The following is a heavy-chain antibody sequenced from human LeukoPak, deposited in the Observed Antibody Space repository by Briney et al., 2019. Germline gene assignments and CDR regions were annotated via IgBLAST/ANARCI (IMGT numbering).Heavy chain of an antibody. Sequence: SETLSLTCAVYGGSFSGYYWSWIRQPPGKGLEWIGEINHSGSTNYNPSLKSRVTISVDTSKNQFSLKPSSVTAADTAVYYCARGYDSSGYYKWTRSGLFDYWGQGTLVTVSS. CDR1: GGSFSGYY. D-gene: IGHD3-22*01. CDR2: INHSGST. J-gene: IGHJ4*02. V-gene: IGHV4-34*01. CDR3: ARGYDSSGYYKWTRSGLFDY.